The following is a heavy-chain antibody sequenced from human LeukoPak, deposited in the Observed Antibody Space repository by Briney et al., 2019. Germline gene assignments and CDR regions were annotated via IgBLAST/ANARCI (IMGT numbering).Heavy chain of an antibody. CDR1: GFTFTSYA. D-gene: IGHD1-26*01. V-gene: IGHV3-23*01. CDR2: ISTDGGGT. J-gene: IGHJ4*02. CDR3: AKDLGRYRNNFFDY. Sequence: GGSLRLSCAASGFTFTSYAMSWVRQAPGKGLEWVSVISTDGGGTYYADSVKGRFTISRDDSKNTLYLQMNSLRADDTAVYYCAKDLGRYRNNFFDYWGQGNLVTVSS.